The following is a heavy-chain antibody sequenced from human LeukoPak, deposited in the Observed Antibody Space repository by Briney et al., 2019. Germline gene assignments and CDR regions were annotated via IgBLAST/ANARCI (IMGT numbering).Heavy chain of an antibody. D-gene: IGHD4-17*01. CDR3: ARDSDGDYYFDY. Sequence: SVKVSCKASGGTFSSYAISWVRQAPGQGLEWMGGIIPIFGTANYAQKFQGRVTITADESTSTAYMELSSLRSEDTAVYYCARDSDGDYYFDYWGQGTLATVSS. CDR1: GGTFSSYA. CDR2: IIPIFGTA. V-gene: IGHV1-69*13. J-gene: IGHJ4*02.